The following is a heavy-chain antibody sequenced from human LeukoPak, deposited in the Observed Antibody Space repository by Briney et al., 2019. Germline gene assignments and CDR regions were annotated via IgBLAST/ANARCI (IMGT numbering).Heavy chain of an antibody. CDR2: INDSGST. V-gene: IGHV4-34*01. J-gene: IGHJ5*02. D-gene: IGHD6-19*01. CDR3: ARARIAVTGTGINLDWFDP. CDR1: GGSLSGYY. Sequence: SETLSLTCAVYGGSLSGYYWSWIRQSPGKGLEWIGEINDSGSTNYNPSLKSRVTISVDTSKNQFSLKLTSVTAADTAVYYCARARIAVTGTGINLDWFDPWGQGTLVTVSS.